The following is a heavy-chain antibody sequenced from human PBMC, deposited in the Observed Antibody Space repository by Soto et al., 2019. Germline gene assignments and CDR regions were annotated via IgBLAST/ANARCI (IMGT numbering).Heavy chain of an antibody. D-gene: IGHD3-3*01. Sequence: GGSLRLSCAASGFTFSSYAMSWVRQAPGKGLEWVSAISGSGGSTYCADSVKGRFTISRDNSKNTLYLQMNSLRAEDTAVYYCAKDVSYYDFWSGYYTEYEYFQHWGQGTLVTVSS. CDR3: AKDVSYYDFWSGYYTEYEYFQH. V-gene: IGHV3-23*01. CDR1: GFTFSSYA. CDR2: ISGSGGST. J-gene: IGHJ1*01.